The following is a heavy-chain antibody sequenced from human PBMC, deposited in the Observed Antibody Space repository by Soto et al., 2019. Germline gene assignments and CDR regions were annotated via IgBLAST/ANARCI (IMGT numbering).Heavy chain of an antibody. CDR3: ATRGFTGQFDD. D-gene: IGHD2-8*02. CDR2: ISHDGNNK. J-gene: IGHJ4*02. Sequence: QVQLVESGGGVVQPGRSLRLSCAASGFTFSSYGMHWVRQAPGKGLEWVAVISHDGNNKYYADSVKGRFTISRDNSKNTLYLQMNSLRVEDTAVYYCATRGFTGQFDDWGQGTLVTVSS. V-gene: IGHV3-30*03. CDR1: GFTFSSYG.